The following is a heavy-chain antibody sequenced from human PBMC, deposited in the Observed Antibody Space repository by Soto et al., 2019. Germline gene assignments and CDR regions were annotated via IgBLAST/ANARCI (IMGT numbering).Heavy chain of an antibody. CDR2: ISVYNGNT. J-gene: IGHJ4*02. V-gene: IGHV1-18*04. D-gene: IGHD6-19*01. CDR1: GYTVTSYG. Sequence: QGQLVQSGAEVKKPGASVTFSCKASGYTVTSYGISRVRQAPGEGLAWMGWISVYNGNTNYAQKIQGRVTMTTDTSTSTAYMELRSLRSDDTAVYYCARDSSGYSSGWAFDYWGQGTLVTVTS. CDR3: ARDSSGYSSGWAFDY.